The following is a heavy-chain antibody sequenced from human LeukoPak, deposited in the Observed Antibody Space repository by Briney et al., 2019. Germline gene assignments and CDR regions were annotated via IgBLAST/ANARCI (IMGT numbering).Heavy chain of an antibody. CDR3: ARERVAARPGYYYYYMDV. J-gene: IGHJ6*03. CDR1: GFPLSDSG. Sequence: GGSLRLSCVASGFPLSDSGMNWVRQAPGKGLEWVSYITTVSTNINYADSVKGRFTISRDNAQNSLYLQMNNLRAEDTAVYYCARERVAARPGYYYYYMDVWGKGTTVTVSS. CDR2: ITTVSTNI. D-gene: IGHD6-6*01. V-gene: IGHV3-48*04.